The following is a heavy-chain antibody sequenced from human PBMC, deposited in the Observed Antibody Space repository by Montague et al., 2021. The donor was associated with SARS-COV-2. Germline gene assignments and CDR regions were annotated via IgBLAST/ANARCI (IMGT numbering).Heavy chain of an antibody. V-gene: IGHV3-74*01. CDR3: VRPLWFGDSDYYFES. D-gene: IGHD3-10*01. Sequence: PLRLSCAASGFTFRSYWMHWVRQVPGRGLVWASRIRPDGTSTHYAASVKGRFVISRDNAKNTLSLEMTNLRVDDTAIYYCVRPLWFGDSDYYFESWGQGTLVSVSS. CDR2: IRPDGTST. CDR1: GFTFRSYW. J-gene: IGHJ4*02.